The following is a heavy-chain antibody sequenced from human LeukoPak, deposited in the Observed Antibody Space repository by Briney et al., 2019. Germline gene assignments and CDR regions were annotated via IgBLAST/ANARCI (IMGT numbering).Heavy chain of an antibody. D-gene: IGHD1-1*01. J-gene: IGHJ5*02. CDR3: ARDRGTEDGWFDP. CDR2: IYYSGST. CDR1: GGSISSGDYY. Sequence: SETLSLTCTVSGGSISSGDYYWSWIRQHPGKGLEWIGYIYYSGSTYYNPSLKSRVTISVDTSKNQFSLKLSSVTAADTAVYYCARDRGTEDGWFDPWGQGTLVTVSS. V-gene: IGHV4-31*03.